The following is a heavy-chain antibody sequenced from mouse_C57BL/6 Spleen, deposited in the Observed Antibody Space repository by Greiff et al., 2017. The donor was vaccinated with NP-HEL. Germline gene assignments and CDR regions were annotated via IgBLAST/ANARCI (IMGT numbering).Heavy chain of an antibody. V-gene: IGHV1-39*01. Sequence: VQLQQSGPELVKPGASVKISCKASGYSFTDYNMNWVKQSNGKSLEWIGVINPNDGTTSYNQKFKGKATLTVEQSSSTAYMQLNSLTSEDSAVYYCATHYGSSYYYAMYYWGQGASVTVSS. CDR2: INPNDGTT. J-gene: IGHJ4*01. CDR1: GYSFTDYN. D-gene: IGHD1-1*01. CDR3: ATHYGSSYYYAMYY.